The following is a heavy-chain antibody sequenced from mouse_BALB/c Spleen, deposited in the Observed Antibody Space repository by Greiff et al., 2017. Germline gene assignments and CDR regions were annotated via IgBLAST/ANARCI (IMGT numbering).Heavy chain of an antibody. CDR1: GYAFSSYW. V-gene: IGHV1-80*01. CDR3: AREYYYDSSPFAY. J-gene: IGHJ3*01. Sequence: LQESGAELVRPGSSVKISCKASGYAFSSYWMNWVRPRPGKGLEWIGQIYPGDGDTNYNGKFKGKATLTADKSSSTAYMQLSSLTSEDSAVYFYAREYYYDSSPFAYWGQGTLVTVSA. D-gene: IGHD1-1*01. CDR2: IYPGDGDT.